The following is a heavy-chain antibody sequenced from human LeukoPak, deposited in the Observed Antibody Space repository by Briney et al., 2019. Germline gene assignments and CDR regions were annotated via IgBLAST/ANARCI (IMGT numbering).Heavy chain of an antibody. CDR3: ANSRPYYDILTGYYTLGY. D-gene: IGHD3-9*01. J-gene: IGHJ4*02. CDR1: GYTFTRYD. V-gene: IGHV1-2*02. CDR2: INPNSGRT. Sequence: ASVKVSCKASGYTFTRYDMHWVRQARGPGPEWMGWINPNSGRTNYGQNLQRSVTMTRDTSISTAYMELSRLRSDDTAVYYCANSRPYYDILTGYYTLGYWGEGTLVTVSS.